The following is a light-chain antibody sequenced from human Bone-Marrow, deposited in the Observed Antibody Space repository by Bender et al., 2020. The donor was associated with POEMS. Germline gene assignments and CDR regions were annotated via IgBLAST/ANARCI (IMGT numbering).Light chain of an antibody. V-gene: IGLV2-18*02. CDR3: SSYTSSSPL. CDR1: SSDVGSSNF. Sequence: QSALTQPPSASGSPGQSVYISCTGTSSDVGSSNFVSWYQQHPGKVPKVMIYEVNKRPSGVPDRFSGSKSGNTASLTISGLQAEDEADYYCSSYTSSSPLFGGGTKVTVL. J-gene: IGLJ2*01. CDR2: EVN.